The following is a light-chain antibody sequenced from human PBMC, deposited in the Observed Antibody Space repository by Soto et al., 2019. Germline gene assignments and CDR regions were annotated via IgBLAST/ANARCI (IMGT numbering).Light chain of an antibody. V-gene: IGKV1-39*01. J-gene: IGKJ5*01. CDR1: QNINTY. Sequence: DVQMTQATSGLCAPLGEGVTMACRASQNINTYLNWYQQKPGKVPKLLIYAASILQSGVPSRFSGSGSGTDFTLTINNLQPEDCATYYCQEAKSFPVSVGQVTRLEIK. CDR3: QEAKSFPVS. CDR2: AAS.